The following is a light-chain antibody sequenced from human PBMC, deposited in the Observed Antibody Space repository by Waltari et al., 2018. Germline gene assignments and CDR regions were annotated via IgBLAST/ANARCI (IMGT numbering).Light chain of an antibody. J-gene: IGLJ3*02. CDR1: SSNIGHHA. CDR2: YDD. Sequence: QSVLTQPPSVSEAPRQRVTISCSGSSSNIGHHAVNWYQQLPGKAPKLLIYYDDLLSTEVSDRFSGSKSGTAAARASRGLRSEDEADYDCAAWDDSLNGWLFGGGTKLPVL. CDR3: AAWDDSLNGWL. V-gene: IGLV1-36*01.